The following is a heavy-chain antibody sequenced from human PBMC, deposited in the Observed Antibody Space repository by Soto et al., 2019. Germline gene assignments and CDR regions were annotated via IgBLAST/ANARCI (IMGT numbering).Heavy chain of an antibody. CDR1: GDSISNSRFY. CDR2: IYHTGNA. CDR3: ARDFFDSMGYPPRWFDS. J-gene: IGHJ5*01. V-gene: IGHV4-39*01. Sequence: SETLSLTCSVSGDSISNSRFYWAWIRQPPGEGLEWIGSIYHTGNAYYNPSLKSRVTISVDTSKNQFSLKLTSVTAADAALYYCARDFFDSMGYPPRWFDSWGQGTLVTVS. D-gene: IGHD3-22*01.